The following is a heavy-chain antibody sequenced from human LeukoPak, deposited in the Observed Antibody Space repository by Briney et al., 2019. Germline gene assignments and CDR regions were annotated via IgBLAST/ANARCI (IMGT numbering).Heavy chain of an antibody. V-gene: IGHV3-23*01. J-gene: IGHJ4*02. CDR3: AKDRYRYGSYYFDY. CDR1: GFTFSSYA. CDR2: ISGSGGST. D-gene: IGHD5-18*01. Sequence: GGSLRLSCAASGFTFSSYAMSCVRQAPGKGLEWVAAISGSGGSTYYADSVKGRFTISRDNSKNTLYLKMNSLRAEDTAVYYCAKDRYRYGSYYFDYWGQGTLVTVSS.